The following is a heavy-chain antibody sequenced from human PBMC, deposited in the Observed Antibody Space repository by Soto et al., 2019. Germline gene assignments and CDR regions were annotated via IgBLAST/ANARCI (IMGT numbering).Heavy chain of an antibody. Sequence: GGSLRLSCAASGFTFSSYGMHWVRQAPGKGLEWVAVIWYDGRNKYYADSVKGRFTISRDNSKNTLYLQMNSLRAEDTAVYYCARDGYSSSSSYYYGMDVWGQGTTVTVSS. CDR3: ARDGYSSSSSYYYGMDV. CDR2: IWYDGRNK. J-gene: IGHJ6*02. D-gene: IGHD6-6*01. V-gene: IGHV3-33*01. CDR1: GFTFSSYG.